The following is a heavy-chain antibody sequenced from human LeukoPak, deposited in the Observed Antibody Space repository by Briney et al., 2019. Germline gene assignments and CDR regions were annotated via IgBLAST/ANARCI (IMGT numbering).Heavy chain of an antibody. CDR2: INPSGGST. CDR3: ARDIHAQNTVVTPQH. V-gene: IGHV1-46*01. D-gene: IGHD4-23*01. J-gene: IGHJ1*01. CDR1: GYTFTSYY. Sequence: ASVKVSCKASGYTFTSYYMHWVRQAPGQGLEWMGIINPSGGSTSYAQKFQGRVTMTRDTSTSTVYMELGSLRSEDTAVYYCARDIHAQNTVVTPQHWGQGTLVTVSS.